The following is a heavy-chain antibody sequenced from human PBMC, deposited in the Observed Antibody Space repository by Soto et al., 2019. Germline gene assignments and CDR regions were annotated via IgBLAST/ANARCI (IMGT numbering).Heavy chain of an antibody. CDR3: ARSEETYNDVLTGLDLYYYYLGMDV. D-gene: IGHD3-9*01. Sequence: GASVKVSCKVSGYTLTELSMHWVRQAPGRGLEWMGGFDPEDGETIYAQKFQGRVTITRDTSASTAYMEVSSLRSEDTAVYYCARSEETYNDVLTGLDLYYYYLGMDVWGQGTSVTVSS. J-gene: IGHJ6*02. V-gene: IGHV1-24*01. CDR2: FDPEDGET. CDR1: GYTLTELS.